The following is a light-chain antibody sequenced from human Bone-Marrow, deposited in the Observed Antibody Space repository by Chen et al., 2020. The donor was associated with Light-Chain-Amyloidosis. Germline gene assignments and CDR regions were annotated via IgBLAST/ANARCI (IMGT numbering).Light chain of an antibody. V-gene: IGKV1-39*01. Sequence: DIQMTQSPSSLSASVGDRVTITCRASQRISNYLNWYQQKPGKAPKLLIHAASTLQSVVPLRFSGSGSGTDFILTISSVQPEDFAIYYCQQSYSMSSITFGQGTRLEIK. CDR1: QRISNY. J-gene: IGKJ5*01. CDR2: AAS. CDR3: QQSYSMSSIT.